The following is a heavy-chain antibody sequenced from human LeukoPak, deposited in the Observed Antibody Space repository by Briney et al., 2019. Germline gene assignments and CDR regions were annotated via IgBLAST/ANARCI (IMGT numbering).Heavy chain of an antibody. CDR3: AKGKGGSGWYD. CDR2: VSDSGSGT. V-gene: IGHV3-23*01. Sequence: PGGSLRLSCAASGFTFSTYAMSWVRQAPGRGLEWVSAVSDSGSGTYYADSVKGRFTISRDNSKNTLYLQMTSLRAEDTALYYCAKGKGGSGWYDWGQGTLVTVSS. CDR1: GFTFSTYA. J-gene: IGHJ4*02. D-gene: IGHD6-19*01.